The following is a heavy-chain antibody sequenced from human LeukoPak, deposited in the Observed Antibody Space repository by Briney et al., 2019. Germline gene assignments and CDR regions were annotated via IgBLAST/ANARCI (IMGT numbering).Heavy chain of an antibody. V-gene: IGHV1-69*13. J-gene: IGHJ4*02. CDR2: IIPIFGTA. D-gene: IGHD1-26*01. CDR1: GGTFSSYA. CDR3: ARIPSGSYYGYFDY. Sequence: SVKVSCKAPGGTFSSYAISWVRQAPGQGLEWMGGIIPIFGTANYAQKFQGRVTITADESTSTAYMELSSLRSEDTAVYYCARIPSGSYYGYFDYWGQGTLVTVSS.